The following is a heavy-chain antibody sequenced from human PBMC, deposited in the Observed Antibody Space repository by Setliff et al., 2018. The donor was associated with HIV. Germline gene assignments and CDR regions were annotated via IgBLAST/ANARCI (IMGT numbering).Heavy chain of an antibody. Sequence: PSETLSLTCTVSGGSVYDFYCNWIRQPPGKGPEWIGYIHSSGSTIYNPSLKSRITISLDTSKEQFSLELSSATAADTAVYYCATLDHSGGNFLAYWGQGSLVTVSS. CDR1: GGSVYDFY. D-gene: IGHD2-21*02. CDR2: IHSSGST. J-gene: IGHJ4*02. CDR3: ATLDHSGGNFLAY. V-gene: IGHV4-4*09.